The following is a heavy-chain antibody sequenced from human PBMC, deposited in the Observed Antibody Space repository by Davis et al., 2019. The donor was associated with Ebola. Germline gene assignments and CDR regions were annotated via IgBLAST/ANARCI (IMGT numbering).Heavy chain of an antibody. CDR3: AKDLSGWYSFDY. J-gene: IGHJ4*02. V-gene: IGHV3-64*04. Sequence: GGSLRLSCSASGFTFSSYTMHWVRQAPGKGLECVSAIRSDGINTYYADSVKGRFTISRDNSKNTLYLQMNSLRAEDTAVYYCAKDLSGWYSFDYWGQGTLVTVSS. CDR1: GFTFSSYT. D-gene: IGHD6-19*01. CDR2: IRSDGINT.